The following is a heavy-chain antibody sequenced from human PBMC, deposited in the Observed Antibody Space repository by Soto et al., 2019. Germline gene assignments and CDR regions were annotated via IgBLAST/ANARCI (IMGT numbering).Heavy chain of an antibody. Sequence: QVQLVESGGGVVQPGRSLRLSCAASGFTFSSYGMHWVRQAPGKGLEWGAVISYDGSNKYYADSVKGRFTISRDNSKNTLYLQMNSLRAEDTAVYYCAKATGAAAANYFDYWGQGTLVTVSS. V-gene: IGHV3-30*18. CDR3: AKATGAAAANYFDY. D-gene: IGHD6-13*01. J-gene: IGHJ4*02. CDR1: GFTFSSYG. CDR2: ISYDGSNK.